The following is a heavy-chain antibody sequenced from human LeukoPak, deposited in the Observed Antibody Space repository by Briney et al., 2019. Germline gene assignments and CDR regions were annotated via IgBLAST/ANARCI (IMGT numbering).Heavy chain of an antibody. J-gene: IGHJ4*02. Sequence: PGGSLRLSCAASGFTFSSYAMSWVRQAPGKGLEWVANIKQDGSEKYYVDSVKGRFTISRDNAKNSLYLQMNSLRAEDTAVYYCARDPSYYPSFDYWGQGTLVTVSS. CDR2: IKQDGSEK. CDR1: GFTFSSYA. V-gene: IGHV3-7*01. D-gene: IGHD1-26*01. CDR3: ARDPSYYPSFDY.